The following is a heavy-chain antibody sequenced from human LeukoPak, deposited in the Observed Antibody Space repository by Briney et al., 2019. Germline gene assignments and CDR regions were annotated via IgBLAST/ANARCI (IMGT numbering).Heavy chain of an antibody. CDR2: ISGSGYRT. Sequence: PGGSLRLSCAASGFTFSSYTMGWVRQAPGKGLEWVSDISGSGYRTYYADSVKGRFTISRDNSKNTLYLQMNSLRAEDTAVYYCAKDRGYYAAQSRFDPWGQGTLVTVSS. CDR3: AKDRGYYAAQSRFDP. V-gene: IGHV3-23*01. CDR1: GFTFSSYT. J-gene: IGHJ5*02. D-gene: IGHD4-17*01.